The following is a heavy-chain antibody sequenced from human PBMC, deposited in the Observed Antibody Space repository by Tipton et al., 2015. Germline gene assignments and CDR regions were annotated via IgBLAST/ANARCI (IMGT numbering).Heavy chain of an antibody. Sequence: LRLSCTVSGGSISSGAYYWSWIRQHPGKGLEWIADIYYSGSTYHNPSLESRVTISADTSKNQFSLKLNSVTAADTAVYYCARDSIRAIDYWGQGTLVTVSS. J-gene: IGHJ4*02. CDR3: ARDSIRAIDY. CDR2: IYYSGST. CDR1: GGSISSGAYY. V-gene: IGHV4-31*02.